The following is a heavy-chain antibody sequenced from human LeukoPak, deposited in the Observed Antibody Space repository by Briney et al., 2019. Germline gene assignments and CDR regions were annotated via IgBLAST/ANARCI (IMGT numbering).Heavy chain of an antibody. D-gene: IGHD3-10*01. Sequence: PSETLSLTCIVSGGSISGYYCSWIRQPPGKGLECIGYIFYSGSTNYNPSLKSRVTISVDTSKNQFSLKLSSVTAADTAVYFCASVYYGRTYDYWSFDLWGRGTLVTVSS. CDR1: GGSISGYY. J-gene: IGHJ2*01. CDR2: IFYSGST. CDR3: ASVYYGRTYDYWSFDL. V-gene: IGHV4-59*01.